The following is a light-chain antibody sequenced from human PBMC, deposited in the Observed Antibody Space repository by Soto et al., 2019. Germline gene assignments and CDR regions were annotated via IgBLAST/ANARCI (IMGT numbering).Light chain of an antibody. CDR2: DVH. Sequence: QSALTQPASVAGSPGQSITISCIGTSNDISPYNYVSWYLHHPGQAPQLLIYDVHNRPSGISARFSGSKSGNTASLTISGLQPEDTALSYCCSYTRSGTLSFGAGTLLTV. CDR3: CSYTRSGTLS. CDR1: SNDISPYNY. J-gene: IGLJ2*01. V-gene: IGLV2-14*01.